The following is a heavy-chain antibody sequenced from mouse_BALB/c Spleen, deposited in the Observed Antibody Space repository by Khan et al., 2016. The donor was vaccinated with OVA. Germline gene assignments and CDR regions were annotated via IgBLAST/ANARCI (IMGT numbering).Heavy chain of an antibody. Sequence: QIQLVQSGPELKKPGETVKISCKASGYTFTNYGMNWAKQAPGKGLKWMGWINTYTGEPTYDDDFKGRFAFSLETSASTAYLQINNLKNEDTATYFCARVGYSGTIDYWGQGTSVTVFS. J-gene: IGHJ4*01. CDR1: GYTFTNYG. V-gene: IGHV9-3-1*01. CDR3: ARVGYSGTIDY. D-gene: IGHD2-14*01. CDR2: INTYTGEP.